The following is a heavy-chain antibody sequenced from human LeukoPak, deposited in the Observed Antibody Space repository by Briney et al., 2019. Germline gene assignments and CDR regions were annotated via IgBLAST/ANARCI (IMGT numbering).Heavy chain of an antibody. Sequence: GGSLRLSCAASGFTFSSYEMNWVRQAPGKGLEWVSYISSSGSTIYYADSVKGRFTISRDNANNSLYLQMNSLRAEDTAVYYCARDSAGSGSYVGYFEYWGQGTLVTVSS. J-gene: IGHJ4*02. V-gene: IGHV3-48*03. D-gene: IGHD3-10*01. CDR2: ISSSGSTI. CDR1: GFTFSSYE. CDR3: ARDSAGSGSYVGYFEY.